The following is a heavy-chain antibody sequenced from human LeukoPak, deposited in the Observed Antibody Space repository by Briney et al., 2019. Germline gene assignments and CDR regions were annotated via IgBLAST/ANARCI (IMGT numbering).Heavy chain of an antibody. CDR1: GFTFSTYS. D-gene: IGHD3-9*01. Sequence: PGGSLRLSCAASGFTFSTYSMNWVRQAPGKGLEWVSSISSGSSYIKYADSVKGRFTISRDNAKNSLYLQMNSLRAEDTAVYHCESPVLDILTGYFQEDYWGQGTLVTVSS. CDR2: ISSGSSYI. V-gene: IGHV3-21*01. J-gene: IGHJ4*02. CDR3: ESPVLDILTGYFQEDY.